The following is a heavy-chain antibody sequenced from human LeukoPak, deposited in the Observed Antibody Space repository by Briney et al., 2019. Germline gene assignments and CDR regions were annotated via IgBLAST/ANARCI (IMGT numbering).Heavy chain of an antibody. CDR3: ATGSLWFGELPYYFDY. CDR2: VDPEDGET. Sequence: GASVKVSCKVSGYTFTDYYMHWVQQAPGKGLEWMGLVDPEDGETIYAEKFPGRVTITTDTSTDTAYMELSSLRSEDTAVYYCATGSLWFGELPYYFDYWGQGTLVTVSS. J-gene: IGHJ4*02. V-gene: IGHV1-69-2*01. D-gene: IGHD3-10*01. CDR1: GYTFTDYY.